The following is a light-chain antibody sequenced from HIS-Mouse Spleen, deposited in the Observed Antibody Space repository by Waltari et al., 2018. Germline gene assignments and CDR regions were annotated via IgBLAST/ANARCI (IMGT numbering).Light chain of an antibody. Sequence: SYELTQPPSVSVSPGQTARITCSGDALPKKYAYWYQQKSGQAPVLVIYEDSKRPSGIPGGFSGSSSGTMATLTISGAQVEDEADYYCYSTDSSGNHRVFGGGTKLIVL. V-gene: IGLV3-10*01. CDR3: YSTDSSGNHRV. CDR1: ALPKKY. J-gene: IGLJ2*01. CDR2: EDS.